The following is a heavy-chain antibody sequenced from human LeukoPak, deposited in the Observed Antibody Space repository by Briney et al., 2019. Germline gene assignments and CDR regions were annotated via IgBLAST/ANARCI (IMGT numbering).Heavy chain of an antibody. J-gene: IGHJ5*02. CDR1: GGTFSSYA. D-gene: IGHD3-3*01. CDR3: ARGGTIFGVAHLWFDP. CDR2: IIPIFGAA. V-gene: IGHV1-69*13. Sequence: GASVKVSCKASGGTFSSYAISWVRQAPEQGLEWMGGIIPIFGAANYAQKFQGRVTITADESTSTAYMELSSLRSEDTAVYYCARGGTIFGVAHLWFDPWGQGTLVTVSS.